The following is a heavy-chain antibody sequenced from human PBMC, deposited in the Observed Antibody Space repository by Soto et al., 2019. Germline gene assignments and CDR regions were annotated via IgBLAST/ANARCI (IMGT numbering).Heavy chain of an antibody. V-gene: IGHV3-30*18. CDR2: ISYDGSNK. CDR3: AKESRDYSDYFDY. CDR1: GFTFSSYG. D-gene: IGHD4-17*01. Sequence: GGSLRLSCAASGFTFSSYGMHWVRQAPGKGLEWVAVISYDGSNKYYADSVKGRFTISRDNSKNTLYLQMNSLRAEDTAVYYCAKESRDYSDYFDYWGQGTLVTVSS. J-gene: IGHJ4*02.